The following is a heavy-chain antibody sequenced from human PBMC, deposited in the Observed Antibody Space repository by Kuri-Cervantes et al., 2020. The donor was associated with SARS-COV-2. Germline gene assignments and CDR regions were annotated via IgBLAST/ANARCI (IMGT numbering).Heavy chain of an antibody. CDR2: ISSSSSYI. D-gene: IGHD6-13*01. CDR3: ARDSPDSSSWYYYYYGMDV. V-gene: IGHV3-21*01. Sequence: GESLKISCAASGFTFSSYSMNWVRQAPGKGLEWVSSISSSSSYIYYADSVKGRFTISRDNAKNSLYLQMNSLRAEDTAVYHCARDSPDSSSWYYYYYGMDVWGQGTTVTVSS. J-gene: IGHJ6*02. CDR1: GFTFSSYS.